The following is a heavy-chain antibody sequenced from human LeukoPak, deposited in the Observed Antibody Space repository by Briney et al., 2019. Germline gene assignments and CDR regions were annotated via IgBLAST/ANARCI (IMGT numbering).Heavy chain of an antibody. V-gene: IGHV4-59*01. CDR1: GGSISSYY. CDR2: IHYSGST. CDR3: ARDSYSGRAHFDS. J-gene: IGHJ4*02. Sequence: SETLSLTCTVSGGSISSYYWNWIRQPPGKGLEWIGYIHYSGSTNYIPSLKSRVTISVDTSKNQFSLKLSSVTAADTAVYYCARDSYSGRAHFDSWGQGTLVTVSS. D-gene: IGHD5-12*01.